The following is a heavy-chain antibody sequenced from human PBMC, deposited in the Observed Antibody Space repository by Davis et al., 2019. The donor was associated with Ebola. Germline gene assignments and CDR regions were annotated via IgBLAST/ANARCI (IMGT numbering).Heavy chain of an antibody. CDR2: ISSSSSTI. J-gene: IGHJ5*02. CDR1: GFTFSSYS. D-gene: IGHD6-19*01. V-gene: IGHV3-48*01. CDR3: AKDSGSGWYGDWFDP. Sequence: GESLKISCAASGFTFSSYSMNWVRQAPGKGLEWVSYISSSSSTIYYADSVKGRFTISRDNSKNTLYLQMNSLGAEDTAVYYCAKDSGSGWYGDWFDPWGQGTLVTVSS.